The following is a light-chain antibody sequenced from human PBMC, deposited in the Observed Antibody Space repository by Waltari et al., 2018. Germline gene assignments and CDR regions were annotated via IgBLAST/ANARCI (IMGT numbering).Light chain of an antibody. Sequence: SYELTQPPSVSVSPGQTARITCSGDRLTDRYVSWYQHKPGHSPVLLIYRDTRRPSGIPARFSGSTSGNTVALTISGTQALDEAVYYCQAWDTYIHVVFGVGTKLTVL. J-gene: IGLJ2*01. V-gene: IGLV3-1*01. CDR2: RDT. CDR1: RLTDRY. CDR3: QAWDTYIHVV.